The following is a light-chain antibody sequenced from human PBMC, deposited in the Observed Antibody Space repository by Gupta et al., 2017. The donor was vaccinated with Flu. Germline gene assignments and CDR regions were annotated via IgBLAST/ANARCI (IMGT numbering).Light chain of an antibody. V-gene: IGKV2-24*01. CDR2: KIS. CDR3: MQATQPPLT. J-gene: IGKJ4*01. Sequence: DIVITQTPPSSPVTLGQQASISFRSSQSLVNSDGNTYLSWLQQRPGQPPRLLISKISNRFSGVPDRFSGSGAGTDFTLKISRVEAEDVGVYYCMQATQPPLTFGGGTKVEIK. CDR1: QSLVNSDGNTY.